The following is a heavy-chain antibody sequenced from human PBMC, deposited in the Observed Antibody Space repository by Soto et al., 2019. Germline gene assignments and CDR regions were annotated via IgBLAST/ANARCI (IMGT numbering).Heavy chain of an antibody. CDR3: ARNYVATIKGPFDY. Sequence: GALRLSCAASGFTFSDYSMNWVRQAPGKGLEWVSYISSGSSTIYYADSVKGRFTISRDNAKNSLYLQMHSLRAEDTAVYYCARNYVATIKGPFDYWGQGTLVTVSS. V-gene: IGHV3-48*01. CDR1: GFTFSDYS. CDR2: ISSGSSTI. D-gene: IGHD5-12*01. J-gene: IGHJ4*02.